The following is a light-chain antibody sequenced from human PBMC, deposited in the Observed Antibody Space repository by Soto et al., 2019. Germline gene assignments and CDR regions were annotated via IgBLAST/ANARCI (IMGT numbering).Light chain of an antibody. J-gene: IGLJ1*01. CDR3: SSFTSAYTFV. CDR2: EVS. CDR1: SSDVDVYNY. Sequence: QSALTQPASVSGSPGQSITISCTGTSSDVDVYNYVSWYQQHPGKAPKLLLSEVSKRTSGVSDRFSGSKSGNTASLTISGLQTQDEADYYCSSFTSAYTFVFGTGTKVTVL. V-gene: IGLV2-14*01.